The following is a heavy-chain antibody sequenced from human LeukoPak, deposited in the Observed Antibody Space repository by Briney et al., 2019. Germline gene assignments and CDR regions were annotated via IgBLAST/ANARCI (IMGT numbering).Heavy chain of an antibody. CDR1: GGSISSHY. CDR3: ARHYALRWAYFDH. D-gene: IGHD4-23*01. V-gene: IGHV4-59*08. CDR2: IYYSGST. Sequence: SETLSLTCTVSGGSISSHYWSWIQQPPGKGLEWIGYIYYSGSTNYNPSLKSRVTISVDTSKNQFSLKLSSVTAADTAVYYCARHYALRWAYFDHWGQGTLVTVSS. J-gene: IGHJ4*02.